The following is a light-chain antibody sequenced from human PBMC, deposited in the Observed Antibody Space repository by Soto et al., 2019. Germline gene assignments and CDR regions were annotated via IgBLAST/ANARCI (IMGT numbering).Light chain of an antibody. CDR2: DAS. V-gene: IGKV3-11*01. Sequence: EIVLTQSPDTLSLSPGERATLSCRASQSVSSSLAWYQQNPGQAPRLLIYDASNRATGIPARFSGSGSGTDFTLTSSSLEPDDFAVYYWQQRSNWPPEVTFGPGTKVDTK. CDR3: QQRSNWPPEVT. J-gene: IGKJ3*01. CDR1: QSVSSS.